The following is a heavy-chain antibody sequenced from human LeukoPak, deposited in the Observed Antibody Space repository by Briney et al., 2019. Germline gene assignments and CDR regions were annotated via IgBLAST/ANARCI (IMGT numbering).Heavy chain of an antibody. V-gene: IGHV3-30*18. CDR1: GFTLSSYG. Sequence: AGGSLRLSCAASGFTLSSYGMHWVRQAPGKGLEWVAVISYDGSNKYYADSVKGRFTISRDNSKNTLYLQMNSLRAEDTAVYYCAKVKYSYVRRDYFDYWGQGTLVTVSS. J-gene: IGHJ4*02. CDR3: AKVKYSYVRRDYFDY. CDR2: ISYDGSNK. D-gene: IGHD5-18*01.